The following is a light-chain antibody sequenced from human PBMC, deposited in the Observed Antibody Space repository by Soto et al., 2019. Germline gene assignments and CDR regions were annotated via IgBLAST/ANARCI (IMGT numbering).Light chain of an antibody. J-gene: IGKJ5*01. Sequence: EIVLTQSPGTLSLSAGDRATLSCRASQSVSSNYLAWYQQKPGQTPRLLIYGASTRAADVPARFSGSGSGTEFTLTLSSLQSEDFAVYYCQQYNNGPFPITFGQGTRLEIK. CDR2: GAS. CDR1: QSVSSN. V-gene: IGKV3-15*01. CDR3: QQYNNGPFPIT.